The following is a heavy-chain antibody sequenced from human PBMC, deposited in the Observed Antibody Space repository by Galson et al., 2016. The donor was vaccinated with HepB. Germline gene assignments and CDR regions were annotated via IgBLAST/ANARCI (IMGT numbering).Heavy chain of an antibody. CDR1: GGSISRTSYY. CDR3: ARPPTGNHVYYFDS. V-gene: IGHV4-39*02. CDR2: IYYTGTT. J-gene: IGHJ4*02. Sequence: SETLSLTCSVSGGSISRTSYYWAWVRQPPGKGLEWIGSIYYTGTTYYRPSLRSRVAMSLDASKNHFSLKVRSVTAADTAVYYCARPPTGNHVYYFDSWGQGTLITVSS. D-gene: IGHD1-14*01.